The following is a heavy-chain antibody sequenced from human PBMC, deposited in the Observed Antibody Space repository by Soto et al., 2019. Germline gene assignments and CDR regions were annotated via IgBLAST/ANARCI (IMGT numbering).Heavy chain of an antibody. Sequence: QVQLVESGGGVVQPGTSLRLSCAASGFTFSRYAMHWVRQAPGKGLEWVAVISYDGSDRYYADSVKGRFTISRDNSKNTLHLHINRLRPEDTAVYFCAKVPGKCKYGSGSYENVGLFDPWGQGTPVTVSS. CDR1: GFTFSRYA. V-gene: IGHV3-30*18. D-gene: IGHD3-10*01. J-gene: IGHJ5*02. CDR2: ISYDGSDR. CDR3: AKVPGKCKYGSGSYENVGLFDP.